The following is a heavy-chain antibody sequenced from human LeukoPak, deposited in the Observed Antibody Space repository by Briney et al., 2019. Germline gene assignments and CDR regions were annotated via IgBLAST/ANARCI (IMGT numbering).Heavy chain of an antibody. CDR3: ARGSPRGGLDS. D-gene: IGHD1-14*01. CDR1: DFTFSTFT. Sequence: GGSLRLSCAASDFTFSTFTMHWVRQAPGKGLEGVSPVSSSSRTINYADSVQGRSTVSGDNANNSMYPQINHLRREDTAVYYCARGSPRGGLDSWGQGTLVTVSS. J-gene: IGHJ4*02. V-gene: IGHV3-48*01. CDR2: VSSSSRTI.